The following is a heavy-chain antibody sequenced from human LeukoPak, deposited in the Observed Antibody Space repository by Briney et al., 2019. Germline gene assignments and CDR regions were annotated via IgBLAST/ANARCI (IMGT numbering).Heavy chain of an antibody. CDR2: ISYDGSNK. Sequence: EGSLRLSCAASGFTFSIYTIHWVRQAPGKGLEWVALISYDGSNKYYGDSVKGRFTISRDNSKNTLYLQMNSLRADDTAVYYCATDSSPDFWGQGTLVTVSS. J-gene: IGHJ4*02. CDR3: ATDSSPDF. D-gene: IGHD3-22*01. CDR1: GFTFSIYT. V-gene: IGHV3-30*04.